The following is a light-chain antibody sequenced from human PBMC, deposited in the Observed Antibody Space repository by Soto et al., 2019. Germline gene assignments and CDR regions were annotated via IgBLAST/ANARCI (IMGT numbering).Light chain of an antibody. CDR1: SSNIGAGYD. CDR3: QSYDNRLSRYNYV. CDR2: DNN. Sequence: QSVLTQPPSVSGAPGQRVTISCTGSSSNIGAGYDVHWYQQLPGTAPKLLIHDNNRRPSGVPDRFSGSKSGTSASLAITGLQAEDEADYYGQSYDNRLSRYNYVFGTGTKLTVL. J-gene: IGLJ1*01. V-gene: IGLV1-40*01.